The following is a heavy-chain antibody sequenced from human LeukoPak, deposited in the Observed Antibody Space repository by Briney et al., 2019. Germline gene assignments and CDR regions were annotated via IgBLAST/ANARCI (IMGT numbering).Heavy chain of an antibody. V-gene: IGHV1-3*01. J-gene: IGHJ6*02. Sequence: ASVKVSCKASGYTFTSYAMHWVRQAPGQRLEWMGWINAGNGNTKYSQKFRGRVTITRDTSASTAYMELSSLRSEDTAVYYCARGSALLWFGDRTCDVWGQGTTVTVSS. CDR3: ARGSALLWFGDRTCDV. CDR1: GYTFTSYA. CDR2: INAGNGNT. D-gene: IGHD3-10*01.